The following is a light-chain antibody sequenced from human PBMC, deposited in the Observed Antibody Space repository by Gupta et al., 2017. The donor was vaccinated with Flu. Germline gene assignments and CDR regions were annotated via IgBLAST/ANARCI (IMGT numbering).Light chain of an antibody. CDR1: QNIKYY. CDR2: DVS. CDR3: QQRDKWYQIT. Sequence: ATVSLSPGERATLSCRASQNIKYYLAWYQQKPGQAPRLLMYDVSNRATGIPARFSGSGSGTDFTLTISSLEPEDFAVYYCQQRDKWYQITFGQGTRLEIK. V-gene: IGKV3-11*01. J-gene: IGKJ5*01.